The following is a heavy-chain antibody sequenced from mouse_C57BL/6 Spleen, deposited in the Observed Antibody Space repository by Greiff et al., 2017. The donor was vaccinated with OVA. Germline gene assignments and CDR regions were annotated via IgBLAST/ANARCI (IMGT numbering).Heavy chain of an antibody. D-gene: IGHD1-3*01. V-gene: IGHV3-1*01. CDR1: GYSITSGYD. J-gene: IGHJ4*01. CDR3: ARDDNGRGYYAMDY. Sequence: EVQRVESGPGMVKPSQSLSLTCTVTGYSITSGYDWHWIRHFPGNKLEWMGYISYSGSTNYNPSLKSRISITHDTSKNHFFLKLNSVTTEDTATYYCARDDNGRGYYAMDYWGQGTSVTVSS. CDR2: ISYSGST.